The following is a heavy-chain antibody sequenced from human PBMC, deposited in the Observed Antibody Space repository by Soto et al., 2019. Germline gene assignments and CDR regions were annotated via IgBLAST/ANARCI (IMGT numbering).Heavy chain of an antibody. Sequence: KFSGRSSRYAFTGYYIHWVPQAPGQGLEWMGWINPNSGGTNYAQKFQGRVTMTRDTSISTAYMELSRLRSDDTAVYYCASGRDCSSTSWVTTWFDTLAQGSVLTISS. CDR3: ASGRDCSSTSWVTTWFDT. CDR1: RYAFTGYY. CDR2: INPNSGGT. D-gene: IGHD2-2*01. J-gene: IGHJ5*02. V-gene: IGHV1-2*02.